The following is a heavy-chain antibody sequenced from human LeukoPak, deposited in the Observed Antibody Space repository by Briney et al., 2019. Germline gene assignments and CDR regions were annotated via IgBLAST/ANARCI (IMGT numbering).Heavy chain of an antibody. CDR1: GFTFSSYW. CDR3: ARGNTGKMDSSGYYPFDY. Sequence: GGSLRLSCAASGFTFSSYWMSWVRQAPGKGLEWVANIKQDGSEKYYVDSVKGRFTISRDNAKNSLYLQMNSLRAEDTAVYYCARGNTGKMDSSGYYPFDYWGQGTLVTVSS. D-gene: IGHD3-22*01. CDR2: IKQDGSEK. V-gene: IGHV3-7*01. J-gene: IGHJ4*02.